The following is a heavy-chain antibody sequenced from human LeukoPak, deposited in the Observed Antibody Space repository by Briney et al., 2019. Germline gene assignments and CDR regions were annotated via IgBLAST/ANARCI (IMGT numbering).Heavy chain of an antibody. CDR1: GGSISSHY. Sequence: SETLSLTCSVSGGSISSHYWSWIRQPPGKGLEWIGYIYYTGSTAYNPSLKSRVTISVDTSKNQFSLKLRSVTAADTAVYYCAGRDKTSGSYSFDFWGQGTLVTVSS. V-gene: IGHV4-59*11. D-gene: IGHD3-10*01. CDR3: AGRDKTSGSYSFDF. J-gene: IGHJ4*02. CDR2: IYYTGST.